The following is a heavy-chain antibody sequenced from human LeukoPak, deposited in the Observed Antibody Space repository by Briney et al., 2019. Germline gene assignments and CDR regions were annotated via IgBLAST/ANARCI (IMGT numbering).Heavy chain of an antibody. CDR2: VTGISSNT. CDR1: GFNFSNYA. J-gene: IGHJ4*02. Sequence: GGSLRLSCAASGFNFSNYAMTWVRQAPGKGLEWVSAVTGISSNTYYADSVKGRFTISRDNSKNMLYLELDNLRVVDTAIYYCAKDRSSTTSCSNYWGRGTLVTVSS. V-gene: IGHV3-23*01. CDR3: AKDRSSTTSCSNY. D-gene: IGHD2-2*01.